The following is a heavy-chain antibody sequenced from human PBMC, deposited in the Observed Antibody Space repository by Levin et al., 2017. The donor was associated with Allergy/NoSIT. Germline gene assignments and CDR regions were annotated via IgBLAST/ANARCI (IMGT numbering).Heavy chain of an antibody. CDR2: FDPEDGKT. D-gene: IGHD5-18*01. J-gene: IGHJ4*02. CDR3: ATGRGYSYGGPFDF. V-gene: IGHV1-24*01. Sequence: GASVKVSCKASGHTFIELSMNWVRQAPGKGLEWVGGFDPEDGKTIYAQRSQGRVTITEDTSTDTAYMELSSLRSDDTAVYYCATGRGYSYGGPFDFWGQGTLVTVSS. CDR1: GHTFIELS.